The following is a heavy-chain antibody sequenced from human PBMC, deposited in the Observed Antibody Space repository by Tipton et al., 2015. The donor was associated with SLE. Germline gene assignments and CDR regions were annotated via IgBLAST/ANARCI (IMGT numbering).Heavy chain of an antibody. CDR1: GYTFTSYG. CDR2: IIPIFGTA. CDR3: ARVGQPYGMDV. V-gene: IGHV1-69*18. J-gene: IGHJ6*02. Sequence: QLVQSGPEVKKPGASVKVSCKASGYTFTSYGISWVRQAPGQGLEWMGRIIPIFGTANYAQKFQGRVTITADESTSTAYMELRSLRSDDTAVYYCARVGQPYGMDVWGQGTTVTVSS.